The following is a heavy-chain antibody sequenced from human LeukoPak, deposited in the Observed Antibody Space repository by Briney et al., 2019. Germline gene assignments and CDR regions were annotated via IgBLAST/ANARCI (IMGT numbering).Heavy chain of an antibody. D-gene: IGHD3-22*01. CDR1: GFTVSSHY. CDR2: IYSGGST. J-gene: IGHJ1*01. CDR3: ASPPYYYDSSGYYYFQH. Sequence: GGSLRLSCAASGFTVSSHYMSWVRQAPGKGLEWVSVIYSGGSTYYADSVKGRFTISRDNSKNTLYLQMSSLRAEDTAVYYCASPPYYYDSSGYYYFQHWGQGTLVTVSS. V-gene: IGHV3-53*01.